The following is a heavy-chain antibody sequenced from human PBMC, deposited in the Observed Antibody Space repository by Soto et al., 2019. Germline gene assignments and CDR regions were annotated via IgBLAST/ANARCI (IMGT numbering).Heavy chain of an antibody. J-gene: IGHJ4*02. D-gene: IGHD3-22*01. V-gene: IGHV3-21*01. CDR3: ARDHDSSPFDY. CDR1: GFTFSSYS. CDR2: ISSSSSYI. Sequence: GGSLRLSCAASGFTFSSYSMNWVRQAPGKGLEWVSSISSSSSYIYYADSVKGRFTISRDNAKNSLYLQMNSLRAEDTAVYYCARDHDSSPFDYWGQGTLVTVSS.